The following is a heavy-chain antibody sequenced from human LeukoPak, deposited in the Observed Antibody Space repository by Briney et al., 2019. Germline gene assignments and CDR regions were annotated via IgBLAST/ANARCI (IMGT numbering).Heavy chain of an antibody. Sequence: GGSLRLSCAASGFTFSSYSMNWVRQAPGKGLEWVSSISSSSSYIYYADSVKGRFTISRDNAKNSLYLQMNSLRAEDTAVYYCARVGEWLRFSLFDYWGQGTLVTVSS. J-gene: IGHJ4*02. CDR1: GFTFSSYS. V-gene: IGHV3-21*01. CDR2: ISSSSSYI. CDR3: ARVGEWLRFSLFDY. D-gene: IGHD5-12*01.